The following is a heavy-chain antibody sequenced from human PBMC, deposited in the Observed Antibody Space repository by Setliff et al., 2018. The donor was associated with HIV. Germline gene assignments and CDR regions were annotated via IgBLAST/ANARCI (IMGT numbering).Heavy chain of an antibody. D-gene: IGHD3-10*01. J-gene: IGHJ5*02. CDR3: TAGHYGPNP. CDR2: ISVSSSYI. CDR1: GFSFSSFT. Sequence: PGGSLRLSCAASGFSFSSFTMNWVRQAPGKGLEWVSSISVSSSYINYADSVKGRFTISRDNAKNSLYLQLNSLRAEDTAVYHCTAGHYGPNPWGQGTPVTVSS. V-gene: IGHV3-21*01.